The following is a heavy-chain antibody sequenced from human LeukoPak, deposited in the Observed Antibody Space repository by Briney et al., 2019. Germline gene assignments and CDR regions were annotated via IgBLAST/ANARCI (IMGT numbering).Heavy chain of an antibody. J-gene: IGHJ4*02. Sequence: GGSLRLSCAASGFTFSSTWMTWVRQVPAKGLEWVANIKQDGSEKYYVDSVKGRFTISRDNAKNSLYLQMSSLRAEDTAVYYCARYYNPDYWGQGTLVTVSS. V-gene: IGHV3-7*01. D-gene: IGHD3-10*01. CDR3: ARYYNPDY. CDR2: IKQDGSEK. CDR1: GFTFSSTW.